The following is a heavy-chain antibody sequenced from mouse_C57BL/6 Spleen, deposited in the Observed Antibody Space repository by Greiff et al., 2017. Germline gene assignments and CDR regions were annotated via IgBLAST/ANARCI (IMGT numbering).Heavy chain of an antibody. CDR2: IYPGSGNT. V-gene: IGHV1-76*01. Sequence: VKLMESGAELVRPGASVKLSCKASGYTFTDYYINWVKQRPGQGLEWIARIYPGSGNTYYNEKFKGKATLTAEKSSSTAYMQLSSLTSDDSAVYFCARSDLLLRYFDVWGTGTTVTVSS. CDR3: ARSDLLLRYFDV. D-gene: IGHD1-1*01. CDR1: GYTFTDYY. J-gene: IGHJ1*03.